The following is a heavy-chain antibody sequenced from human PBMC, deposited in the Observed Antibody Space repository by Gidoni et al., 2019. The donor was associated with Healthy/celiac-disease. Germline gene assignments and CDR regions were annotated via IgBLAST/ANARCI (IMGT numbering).Heavy chain of an antibody. CDR2: IYYSGST. CDR1: GGSISSSSYY. D-gene: IGHD2-21*02. CDR3: ARSFYCGGDCYLIDY. J-gene: IGHJ4*02. V-gene: IGHV4-39*01. Sequence: QLQLQESVPGLVKPSETLSLTCPVSGGSISSSSYYWGWIRQPPGKGLEWIGSIYYSGSTYYNPSLKSRVTISVDTSKNQFSLKLSSVTAADTAVYYCARSFYCGGDCYLIDYWGQGTLVTVSS.